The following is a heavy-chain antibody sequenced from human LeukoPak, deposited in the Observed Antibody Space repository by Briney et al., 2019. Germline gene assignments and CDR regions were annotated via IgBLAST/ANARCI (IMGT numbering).Heavy chain of an antibody. CDR3: ARGHYYGSGSHYAFDI. CDR1: GGSISSYY. D-gene: IGHD3-10*01. CDR2: IYYSGST. Sequence: PSETLSLTCTVSGGSISSYYWSWIRQPPGKGLEWIGYIYYSGSTNYNPSLKSRVTISVDTSKNQFSLKLSSVTAADTAVYYCARGHYYGSGSHYAFDIWGQGTMVTVSS. V-gene: IGHV4-59*01. J-gene: IGHJ3*02.